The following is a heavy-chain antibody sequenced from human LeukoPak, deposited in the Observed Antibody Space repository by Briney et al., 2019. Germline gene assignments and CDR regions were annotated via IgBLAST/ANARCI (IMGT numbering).Heavy chain of an antibody. CDR2: IYHSGIT. V-gene: IGHV4-38-2*02. CDR1: GYSISSGYY. CDR3: ARGANYYDSSGYPVGAFDI. Sequence: SETLSLTCTVSGYSISSGYYWGWIRQPPGKGLEWIGSIYHSGITYYNPSLKSRVTISVDTSKNQFSLKLSSVTAADTAVYYCARGANYYDSSGYPVGAFDIWGQGTMVTVSS. D-gene: IGHD3-22*01. J-gene: IGHJ3*02.